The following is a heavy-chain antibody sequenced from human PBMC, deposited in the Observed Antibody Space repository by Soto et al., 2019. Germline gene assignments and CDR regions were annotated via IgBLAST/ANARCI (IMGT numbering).Heavy chain of an antibody. D-gene: IGHD2-15*01. Sequence: GGSLRLSCAASGFTFSSYAMHWVRQAPGKGLEYVSAISSNGGSTYYANSVKGRFTISRDNSKNTLYLQMGSLRAEDMAVYYCARGSDSDYFQHWGQGTLVTVSS. CDR1: GFTFSSYA. CDR2: ISSNGGST. V-gene: IGHV3-64*01. CDR3: ARGSDSDYFQH. J-gene: IGHJ1*01.